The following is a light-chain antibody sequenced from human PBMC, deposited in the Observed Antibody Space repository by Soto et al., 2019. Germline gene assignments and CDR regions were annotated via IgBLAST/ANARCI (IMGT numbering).Light chain of an antibody. J-gene: IGLJ2*01. CDR2: GNS. V-gene: IGLV1-40*01. CDR1: SSNIGAGYD. Sequence: QAVVTQPPSVSGAPGQRVTISCTGSSSNIGAGYDVHWYQQLPGTAPKLLIYGNSNRPSGVPDRFSGSKSGTSASLAITRLQAEDEADYYCQSYDSSLSGSGVFGGGTKLTVL. CDR3: QSYDSSLSGSGV.